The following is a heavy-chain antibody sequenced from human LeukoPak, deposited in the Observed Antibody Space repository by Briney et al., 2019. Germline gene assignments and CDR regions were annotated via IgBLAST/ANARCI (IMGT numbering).Heavy chain of an antibody. D-gene: IGHD6-13*01. CDR1: GFTFSSYS. J-gene: IGHJ4*02. CDR3: ASTGYSSSWYGVAFDY. V-gene: IGHV3-21*01. Sequence: GGSLRLSCAASGFTFSSYSMNWVRQAPGKGLEWVSSIGSSSSYIYYADSVKGRFTISRDNAKNSLYLQMNSLRAEDTAVYYCASTGYSSSWYGVAFDYWGQGTLVTVSS. CDR2: IGSSSSYI.